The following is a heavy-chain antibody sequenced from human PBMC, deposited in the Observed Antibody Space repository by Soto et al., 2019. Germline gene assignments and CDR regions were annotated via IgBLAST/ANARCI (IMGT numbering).Heavy chain of an antibody. D-gene: IGHD5-12*01. CDR1: GGSFSGYY. V-gene: IGHV4-34*01. Sequence: PSETLSLTCAVYGGSFSGYYWSWIRQPPGKGLEWIGEINHSGSTNYNPSLKSRVTISVDTSKNQFSLKLSSVTAADTAVYYCARGVATVVTSYFDDWGQGTLVTVS. J-gene: IGHJ4*02. CDR3: ARGVATVVTSYFDD. CDR2: INHSGST.